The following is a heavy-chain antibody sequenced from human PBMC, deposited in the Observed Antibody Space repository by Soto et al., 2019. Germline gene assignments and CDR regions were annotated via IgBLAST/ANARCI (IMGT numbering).Heavy chain of an antibody. Sequence: ASVKVSCKASGYTLTGYYTHWVRQAPGQGLEWRGWINPNSGDTQYAQKFQGRVTMTRVTSISTAYMELSRLTSDDTAVFYCARPTLERLFDYWGQGTLVTV. D-gene: IGHD1-1*01. V-gene: IGHV1-2*02. CDR3: ARPTLERLFDY. CDR2: INPNSGDT. J-gene: IGHJ4*02. CDR1: GYTLTGYY.